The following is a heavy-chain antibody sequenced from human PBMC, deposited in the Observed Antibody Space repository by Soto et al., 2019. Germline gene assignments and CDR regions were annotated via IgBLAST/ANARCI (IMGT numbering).Heavy chain of an antibody. V-gene: IGHV1-18*01. D-gene: IGHD2-8*01. Sequence: QAQLVQSGAEVKKPGASVKVSCNASGYTFTSYAISWVRQAPGQGLEWMGWMSTYNGNTKYAQRFQGRATMTTDASTTTGYLELRNLTSDHTAVYYCARDFGPGVESGVFYWFNPWGQGTLVTVYS. J-gene: IGHJ5*02. CDR1: GYTFTSYA. CDR2: MSTYNGNT. CDR3: ARDFGPGVESGVFYWFNP.